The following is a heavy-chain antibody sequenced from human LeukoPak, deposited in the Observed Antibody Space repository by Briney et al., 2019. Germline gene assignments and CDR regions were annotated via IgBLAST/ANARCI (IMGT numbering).Heavy chain of an antibody. J-gene: IGHJ6*04. CDR3: ARVSMVTATLLMDV. D-gene: IGHD2-21*02. V-gene: IGHV3-48*04. CDR1: GFTFSSYS. CDR2: NSSSSSTI. Sequence: GGSLRLSCAASGFTFSSYSMNWVRQAPGKGLEWVSYNSSSSSTIYYADSVKGRFTISRDNAKNSLYLQMNSLRAEDAAVYYCARVSMVTATLLMDVWGKGTTVTVSS.